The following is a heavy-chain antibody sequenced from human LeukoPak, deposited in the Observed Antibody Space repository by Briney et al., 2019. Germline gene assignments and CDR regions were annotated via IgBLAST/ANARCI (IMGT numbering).Heavy chain of an antibody. J-gene: IGHJ3*02. CDR3: ARAQQLDAFDI. CDR1: GGSISSGGYY. V-gene: IGHV4-31*03. Sequence: SETLSLTCTVSGGSISSGGYYWSWIRQHPGKGLEWIGYIYYRGSTYYNPSLKSRVTISVDTSKNQFSLKLSSVTAADTAVYYCARAQQLDAFDIWGQGTMVTVSS. CDR2: IYYRGST. D-gene: IGHD6-13*01.